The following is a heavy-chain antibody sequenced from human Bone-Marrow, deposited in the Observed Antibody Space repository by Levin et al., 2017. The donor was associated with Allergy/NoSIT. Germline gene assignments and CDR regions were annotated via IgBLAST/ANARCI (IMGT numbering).Heavy chain of an antibody. CDR2: ISGSGGST. J-gene: IGHJ4*02. V-gene: IGHV3-23*01. D-gene: IGHD3-3*01. Sequence: LSLTCAASGFTFSSYAMSWVRQAPGKGLEWVSAISGSGGSTYYADSVKGRFTISRDNSKNTLYLQMNSLRAEDTAVYYCAMIKSGFYDYWGQGTLVTVSS. CDR3: AMIKSGFYDY. CDR1: GFTFSSYA.